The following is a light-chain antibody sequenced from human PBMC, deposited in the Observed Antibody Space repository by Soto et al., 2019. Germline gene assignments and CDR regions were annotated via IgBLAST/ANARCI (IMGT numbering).Light chain of an antibody. J-gene: IGKJ1*01. CDR3: QQYQSYSRT. V-gene: IGKV3D-15*01. CDR2: GAS. Sequence: EIVMTQSPATLSVSPGERATLSCRASQSVRSNLAWYQQKPGQAPRLLIYGASNRATGIPDRFSGSGSGTDFTLTISSLQPDDFAMYYCQQYQSYSRTFGQGTKVDIK. CDR1: QSVRSN.